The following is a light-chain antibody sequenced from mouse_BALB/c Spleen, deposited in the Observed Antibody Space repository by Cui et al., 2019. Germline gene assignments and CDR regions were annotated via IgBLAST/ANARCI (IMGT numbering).Light chain of an antibody. CDR3: QQYSSYPLT. Sequence: DIVLIPSHKFMSTSVGDRVSITCKASQDVGTAVAWYQQKPGQPPKLLIYWASTRHTGFPDRFTGSGSGTDFTLTISNVQSEDLADYFCQQYSSYPLTFGAGTKLELK. CDR2: WAS. V-gene: IGKV6-23*01. CDR1: QDVGTA. J-gene: IGKJ5*01.